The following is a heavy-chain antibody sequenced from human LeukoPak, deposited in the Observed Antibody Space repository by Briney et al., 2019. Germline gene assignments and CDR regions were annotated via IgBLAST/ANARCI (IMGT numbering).Heavy chain of an antibody. CDR2: FDPEDGET. Sequence: GASVKVSCKVSGYTLTELSMHWVRQAPGKGLEWMGGFDPEDGETIYAQKFQDRVTMTEDTSTDTAYMELSSLRSEDTAVYYCATGHGGSGSYYYFDYWGQGTLVTVSS. V-gene: IGHV1-24*01. CDR3: ATGHGGSGSYYYFDY. J-gene: IGHJ4*02. CDR1: GYTLTELS. D-gene: IGHD3-10*01.